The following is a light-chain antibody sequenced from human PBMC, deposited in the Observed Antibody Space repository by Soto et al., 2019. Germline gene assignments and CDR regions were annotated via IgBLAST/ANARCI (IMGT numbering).Light chain of an antibody. Sequence: QSVLTQPASVSGSPGQSITISCTGTSSDVGGYNYVSWYQQHPGKAPKLMIYEVRNRPSGVSHRFSGSKSANTASLTISGLQAEDEADYYCSSYTSSSPYVFGTGTNVTVL. CDR2: EVR. CDR1: SSDVGGYNY. V-gene: IGLV2-14*01. J-gene: IGLJ1*01. CDR3: SSYTSSSPYV.